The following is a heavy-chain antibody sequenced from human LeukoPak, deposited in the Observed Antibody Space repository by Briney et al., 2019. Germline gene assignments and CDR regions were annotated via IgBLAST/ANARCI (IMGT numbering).Heavy chain of an antibody. Sequence: KASETLSLTCGVSGGSFSSHYWTWIRQPPGMGLEWIGEINPRGSTNYNPSLESRVTVSADTSRNQLSLSLTSVTAADSAVYFCARGLRQGSAWSWGPKEKSYQYMDVWGTGTTVIVSS. V-gene: IGHV4-34*01. D-gene: IGHD6-19*01. J-gene: IGHJ6*04. CDR1: GGSFSSHY. CDR3: ARGLRQGSAWSWGPKEKSYQYMDV. CDR2: INPRGST.